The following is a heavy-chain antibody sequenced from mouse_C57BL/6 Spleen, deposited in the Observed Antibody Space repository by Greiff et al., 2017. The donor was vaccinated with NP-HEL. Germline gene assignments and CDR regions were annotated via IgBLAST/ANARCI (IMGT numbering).Heavy chain of an antibody. CDR2: INPSTGGT. J-gene: IGHJ4*01. CDR3: ARRGKTNAMDY. CDR1: GYSFTGYY. Sequence: VQLQQSGPELVKPGASVKISCKASGYSFTGYYMNWVKQSPEKSLEWIGEINPSTGGTTYNQKFKAKATLTVDKSSSTAYMQLKSLTSEDSAVYYCARRGKTNAMDYWGQGTSVTVSS. D-gene: IGHD2-1*01. V-gene: IGHV1-42*01.